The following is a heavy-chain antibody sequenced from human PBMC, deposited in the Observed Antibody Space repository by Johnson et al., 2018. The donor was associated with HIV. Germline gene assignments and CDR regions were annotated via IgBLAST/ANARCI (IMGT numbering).Heavy chain of an antibody. V-gene: IGHV3-30*18. J-gene: IGHJ3*02. CDR2: ISYDGSNK. CDR1: GFTFSSYG. D-gene: IGHD3-22*01. Sequence: QVQLVESGGGVVQPGRSLRLSCAASGFTFSSYGMHWVRQAPGKGLEWVAVISYDGSNKYYADSVKGRFTISRDNSKNTLYLQMNSLRAEDTAVYYCAKDQVNYYDSSGYYYVGAFDIWGQGTMVTVSS. CDR3: AKDQVNYYDSSGYYYVGAFDI.